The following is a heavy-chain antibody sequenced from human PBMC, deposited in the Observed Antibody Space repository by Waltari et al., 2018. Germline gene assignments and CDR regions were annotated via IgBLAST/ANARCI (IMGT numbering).Heavy chain of an antibody. CDR1: GFTFSTYA. CDR3: AKTYNSGWNFFDY. J-gene: IGHJ4*02. D-gene: IGHD6-19*01. V-gene: IGHV3-23*01. Sequence: EVQLLESGGGLVQPGGSLRLSCADSGFTFSTYAVSWVRQAPGKGLEWVSLVSATGVSTYYTDSVKGRFTISRDNSKNTLYLQMHNLRGDDTAVYYCAKTYNSGWNFFDYWGQGTLVTVSS. CDR2: VSATGVST.